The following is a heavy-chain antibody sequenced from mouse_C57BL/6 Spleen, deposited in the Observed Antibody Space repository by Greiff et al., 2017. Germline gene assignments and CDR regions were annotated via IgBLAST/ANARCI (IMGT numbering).Heavy chain of an antibody. V-gene: IGHV1-69*01. CDR3: ARYYYYGSSYDWYFDV. CDR1: GYTFTSYW. Sequence: QVQLQQPGAELVMPGASVKLSCKASGYTFTSYWMHWVKQRPGQGLEWIGEIDPSDSYTNYNQKFKGKSTLTVDKSSSTAYMQLSSLTSEDSAVYYCARYYYYGSSYDWYFDVWGTGTTVTVSS. CDR2: IDPSDSYT. J-gene: IGHJ1*03. D-gene: IGHD1-1*01.